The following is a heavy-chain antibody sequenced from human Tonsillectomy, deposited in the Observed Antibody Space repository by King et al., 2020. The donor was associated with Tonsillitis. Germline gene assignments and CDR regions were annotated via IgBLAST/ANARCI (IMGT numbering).Heavy chain of an antibody. J-gene: IGHJ4*02. CDR1: GGSFSDYY. D-gene: IGHD3-9*01. CDR3: ARGPAIDFDVYSFDY. CDR2: INHSGST. V-gene: IGHV4-34*01. Sequence: VQLQQWGAGLLKPSETLSLTCAVYGGSFSDYYWSWIRQPPGKGLEWIGEINHSGSTNYNPSLKSRVTLSVDTSKNQFSLNLRSVTAADTAVYYCARGPAIDFDVYSFDYWGQGTLVTVSS.